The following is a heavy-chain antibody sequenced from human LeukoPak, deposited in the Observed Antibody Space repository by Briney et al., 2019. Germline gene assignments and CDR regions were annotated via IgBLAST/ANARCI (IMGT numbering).Heavy chain of an antibody. Sequence: GGSLRLSCAASKFTFSTFSMSWVRQAPGKGLEWVSSISGSGGYTYYADSVKGRFTISRDNAKNSLYLQMNSLRAEDTALYYCARDRLGASGSDYWGQGTLVTVSS. D-gene: IGHD1-26*01. CDR1: KFTFSTFS. V-gene: IGHV3-23*01. CDR2: ISGSGGYT. CDR3: ARDRLGASGSDY. J-gene: IGHJ4*02.